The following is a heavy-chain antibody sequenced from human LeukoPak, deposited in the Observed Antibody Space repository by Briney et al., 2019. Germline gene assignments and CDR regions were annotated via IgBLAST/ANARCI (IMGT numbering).Heavy chain of an antibody. J-gene: IGHJ4*02. V-gene: IGHV1-2*02. Sequence: GASVKVSCKASGYTFTSYYMHWVRQAPGQGLEWMGWINPNSGGTNYAQKFQGRVTMTRDTSISTAYMELSRLRSDDTAVYYCAGTGYSSGWDFVDYWGQGTLVTVSS. CDR1: GYTFTSYY. CDR2: INPNSGGT. CDR3: AGTGYSSGWDFVDY. D-gene: IGHD6-19*01.